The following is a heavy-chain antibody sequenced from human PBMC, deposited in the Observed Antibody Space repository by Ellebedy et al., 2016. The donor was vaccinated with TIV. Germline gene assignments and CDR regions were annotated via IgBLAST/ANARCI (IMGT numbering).Heavy chain of an antibody. CDR1: GFTFTQYC. J-gene: IGHJ2*01. CDR2: INSDGSST. CDR3: ARAGSSGWEAYFDL. V-gene: IGHV3-74*01. D-gene: IGHD6-19*01. Sequence: PGGSLRLSCAASGFTFTQYCLHWVRHAPGKGPEWVSGINSDGSSTTYADSVKGRFTISSENAKNTLYLQMNSLRAEDTAVYYYARAGSSGWEAYFDLWGRGTLVTVSS.